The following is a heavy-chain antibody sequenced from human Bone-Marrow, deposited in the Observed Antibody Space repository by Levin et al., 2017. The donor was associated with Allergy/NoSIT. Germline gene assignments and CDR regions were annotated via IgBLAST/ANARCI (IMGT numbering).Heavy chain of an antibody. D-gene: IGHD6-13*01. CDR3: ARDEGIATGGFDN. V-gene: IGHV4-59*01. CDR1: GDSISEYY. J-gene: IGHJ4*02. CDR2: IYHSGNT. Sequence: ASQTLSLTCTVSGDSISEYYWSWIRQPPGKGLEWIGYIYHSGNTNANPSLKSRVTISMDTSKNQFSLKLSSVTAADTAVYYCARDEGIATGGFDNWGQGTLVTVSS.